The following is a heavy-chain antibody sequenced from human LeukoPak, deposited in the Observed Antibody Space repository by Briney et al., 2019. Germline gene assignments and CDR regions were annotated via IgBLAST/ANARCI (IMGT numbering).Heavy chain of an antibody. J-gene: IGHJ6*02. CDR3: AVGSSGYCSSTSCYGDYYGVDV. V-gene: IGHV5-51*01. CDR1: GYSFTSYW. CDR2: IYPGDSDT. D-gene: IGHD2-2*01. Sequence: GESLKISCKGSGYSFTSYWIGWVRQMPGKGLEWMGIIYPGDSDTRYSPSFQGQVTISADKSISTAYLQWSSLKASDTAMYYCAVGSSGYCSSTSCYGDYYGVDVWGQGTTVTVSS.